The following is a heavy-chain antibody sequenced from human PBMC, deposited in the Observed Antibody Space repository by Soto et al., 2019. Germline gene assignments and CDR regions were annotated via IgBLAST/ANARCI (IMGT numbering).Heavy chain of an antibody. CDR1: GYPFTSDG. Sequence: QVQLVQSGAEVKKPGASVKVSCKASGYPFTSDGINWVRQATGQGLEWMGWINCNSGSTDYVQKFQGRVTMTRDTSINTAYMELSSLRSEDTAVYYCARGASDGGIDYWGQGTLVAVSS. V-gene: IGHV1-8*01. CDR3: ARGASDGGIDY. D-gene: IGHD3-16*01. J-gene: IGHJ4*02. CDR2: INCNSGST.